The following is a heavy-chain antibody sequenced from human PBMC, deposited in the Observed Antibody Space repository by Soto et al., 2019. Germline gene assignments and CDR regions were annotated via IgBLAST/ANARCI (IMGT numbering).Heavy chain of an antibody. J-gene: IGHJ4*02. CDR3: ARDRTWVTYYYDSSGSPSDY. CDR2: IIPIFGTA. D-gene: IGHD3-22*01. V-gene: IGHV1-69*01. CDR1: GGTFSSYA. Sequence: QVQLVQSGAEVKKPGSSVKVSCKASGGTFSSYAISWVRQAPGQGLEWMGGIIPIFGTANYAQKFQGRVTITADESTSTAYMELSSLRSADTAVYYCARDRTWVTYYYDSSGSPSDYWGQGTLVTVSS.